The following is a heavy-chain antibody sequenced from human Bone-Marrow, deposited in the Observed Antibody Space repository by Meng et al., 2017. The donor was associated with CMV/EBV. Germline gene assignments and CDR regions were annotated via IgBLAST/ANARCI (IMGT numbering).Heavy chain of an antibody. CDR1: GFTFSSYG. Sequence: GESLKISCAASGFTFSSYGMHWVRQAPGKGLEWVSVIYSGGSSTYYADSVKGRFTISRDNSKNTLYLQMNSLRAEDTAVYYCAKDGVDYSYYYYYYGMDVWGQGTTVTVSS. J-gene: IGHJ6*02. CDR2: IYSGGSST. D-gene: IGHD2-15*01. V-gene: IGHV3-23*03. CDR3: AKDGVDYSYYYYYYGMDV.